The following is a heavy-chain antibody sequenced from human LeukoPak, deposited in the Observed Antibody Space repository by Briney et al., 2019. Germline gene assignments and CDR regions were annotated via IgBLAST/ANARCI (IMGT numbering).Heavy chain of an antibody. J-gene: IGHJ4*02. D-gene: IGHD3-10*01. V-gene: IGHV3-48*03. CDR2: ISGGGSTI. CDR1: GFTFSNYE. CDR3: ARADMVRGVSPYFDY. Sequence: GGSLRLSCAASGFTFSNYEMNWVRQAPGKGLEWVSYISGGGSTIYYADSVKGRFTISRDNSKNTLYLQMNSLRAEDTAVYYCARADMVRGVSPYFDYWGQGTLVTVSS.